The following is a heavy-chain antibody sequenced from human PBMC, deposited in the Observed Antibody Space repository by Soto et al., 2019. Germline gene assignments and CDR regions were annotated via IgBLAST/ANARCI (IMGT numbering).Heavy chain of an antibody. V-gene: IGHV3-30-3*01. D-gene: IGHD2-15*01. J-gene: IGHJ4*02. Sequence: QVQLVESGGGVVQPGRSLRLSCAASGFTFSSYAMHWVRQAPGKGLEWVAVISYDGSNKYYADSVKGRFTISRDNSKKTLYLQMNSLRAEDTAVYYCARTPAYCSGGSCYFDYWAREPWSPSPQ. CDR3: ARTPAYCSGGSCYFDY. CDR1: GFTFSSYA. CDR2: ISYDGSNK.